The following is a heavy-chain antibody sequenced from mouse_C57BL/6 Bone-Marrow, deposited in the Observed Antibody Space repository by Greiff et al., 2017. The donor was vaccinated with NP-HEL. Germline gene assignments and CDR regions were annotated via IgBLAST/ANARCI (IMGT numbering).Heavy chain of an antibody. CDR2: INPSNGGT. V-gene: IGHV1-53*01. CDR1: GYTFTSYW. CDR3: ARRGRWLLRGGFAY. J-gene: IGHJ3*01. Sequence: QVQLKESGTELVKPGASVKLSCKASGYTFTSYWMHWVQQRPGQGLEWIGNINPSNGGTNYNGKFKSKATLTVDKSSSTAYMQRSSLTSEDSAVYYCARRGRWLLRGGFAYWGQGTLVTVSA. D-gene: IGHD2-3*01.